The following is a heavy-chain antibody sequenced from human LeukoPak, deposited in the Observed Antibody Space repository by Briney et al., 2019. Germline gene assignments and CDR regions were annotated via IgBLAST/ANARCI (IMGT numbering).Heavy chain of an antibody. CDR3: ARAHSGRHSNWFDP. D-gene: IGHD1-26*01. V-gene: IGHV1-69*13. Sequence: SVKVSCKASGGTFSSYAISWVRQAPGQGLEWMGGIIPIFGTANYAQKFQGRVTITADESTSTAYMELSSLRSDDTAVYYCARAHSGRHSNWFDPWGQGTLVTVSS. CDR1: GGTFSSYA. J-gene: IGHJ5*02. CDR2: IIPIFGTA.